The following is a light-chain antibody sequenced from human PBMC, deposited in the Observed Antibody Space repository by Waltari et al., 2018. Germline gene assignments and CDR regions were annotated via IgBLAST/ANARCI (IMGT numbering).Light chain of an antibody. V-gene: IGKV3-11*01. CDR2: DTS. Sequence: EIVLTQSPATLSLSPGERATLSCRASHSVDWYLAWYQQRPGQPTRLLIYDTSNRAPGIPARFSGSGSDTDFTLTISSLEPEDFAVYYCQQRRRWPLTFGGGTKVEIE. CDR3: QQRRRWPLT. CDR1: HSVDWY. J-gene: IGKJ4*01.